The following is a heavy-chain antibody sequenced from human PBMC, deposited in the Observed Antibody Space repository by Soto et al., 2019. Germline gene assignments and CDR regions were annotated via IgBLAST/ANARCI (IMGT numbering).Heavy chain of an antibody. CDR1: GFTFTSYS. V-gene: IGHV3-48*01. D-gene: IGHD2-21*01. Sequence: EVQVVESGGGLVQPGGSLRLSCAASGFTFTSYSMNWVRQAPGKGLEWVSYIRGTTHYADSVKGRFTISRDNARSSLYLQMNSLRADDSAVYYCARDDSFAFDIWGQGTMVTVSS. CDR3: ARDDSFAFDI. CDR2: IRGTT. J-gene: IGHJ3*02.